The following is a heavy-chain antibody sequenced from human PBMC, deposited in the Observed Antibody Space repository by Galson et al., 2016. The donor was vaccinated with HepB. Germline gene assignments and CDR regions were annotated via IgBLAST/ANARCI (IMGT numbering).Heavy chain of an antibody. CDR2: IFPNNAET. J-gene: IGHJ4*02. CDR1: GYRFHTYW. CDR3: ARQTAEGAFDY. D-gene: IGHD2-21*02. V-gene: IGHV5-51*01. Sequence: QSGADVKKPGESLKISCQVFGYRFHTYWIAWVRQMPGKGLEWMGMIFPNNAETRYSPSLEGQITISADKSLSIAYLHWSSVRASDSAMYYCARQTAEGAFDYWGQGTLATVSS.